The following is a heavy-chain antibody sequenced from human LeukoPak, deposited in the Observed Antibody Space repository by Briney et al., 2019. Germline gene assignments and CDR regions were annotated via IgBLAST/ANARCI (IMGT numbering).Heavy chain of an antibody. J-gene: IGHJ5*02. CDR2: MNPNSGNT. V-gene: IGHV1-8*01. D-gene: IGHD3-10*01. CDR3: ARANWDYGSSRWFDP. Sequence: ASVKVSCNASGDTFTNYDINWVRQATGQGLEWMGWMNPNSGNTGYAQKFQGRVTMTRNTSISTAYMELSSLRSEDTALYYCARANWDYGSSRWFDPWGQGTLVTVSS. CDR1: GDTFTNYD.